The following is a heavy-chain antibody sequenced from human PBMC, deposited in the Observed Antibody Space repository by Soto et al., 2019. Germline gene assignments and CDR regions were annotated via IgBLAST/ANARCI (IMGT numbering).Heavy chain of an antibody. CDR3: ARDHYYDSSGPSPGYYYYGMDV. CDR1: GGSLSSGGYY. Sequence: SETLSLTCTVSGGSLSSGGYYWSWIRQHPRKGLDWIGYIYHSGSTYYNPSLKSRVTILVDTSKNQFSLKLSSVTAPDTAVYYCARDHYYDSSGPSPGYYYYGMDVWGQGTTVTVSS. V-gene: IGHV4-31*03. D-gene: IGHD3-22*01. CDR2: IYHSGST. J-gene: IGHJ6*02.